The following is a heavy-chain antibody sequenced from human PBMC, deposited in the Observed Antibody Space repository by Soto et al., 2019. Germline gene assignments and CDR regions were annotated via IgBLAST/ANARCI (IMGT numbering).Heavy chain of an antibody. CDR2: INAGNGNT. J-gene: IGHJ4*02. CDR3: ARVTDIEVAVRPPGY. V-gene: IGHV1-3*01. CDR1: GYTFTSYA. D-gene: IGHD6-19*01. Sequence: APVKVSCKASGYTFTSYAMHWVRQAPGQRLEWMGWINAGNGNTKYSQKFQGRVTITRDTSASTAYMELSSLRSEDTAVYYCARVTDIEVAVRPPGYWGQGTLVTVSS.